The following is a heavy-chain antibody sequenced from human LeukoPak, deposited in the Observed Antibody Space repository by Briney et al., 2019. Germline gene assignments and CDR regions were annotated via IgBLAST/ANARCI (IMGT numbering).Heavy chain of an antibody. CDR3: ASRHYPYYYGSGDIPDAFDI. Sequence: GESLKISCKGSGYSFTSYWIGWVRQMPGKGLEWMGIIYPGDSDTRYSPSFQGQVTISADKSISTAYLQWSSLKASDTAMYYCASRHYPYYYGSGDIPDAFDIWGQGTMVTVSS. CDR2: IYPGDSDT. D-gene: IGHD3-10*01. CDR1: GYSFTSYW. V-gene: IGHV5-51*01. J-gene: IGHJ3*02.